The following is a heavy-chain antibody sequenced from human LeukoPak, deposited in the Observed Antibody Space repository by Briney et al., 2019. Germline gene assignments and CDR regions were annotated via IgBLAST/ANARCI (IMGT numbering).Heavy chain of an antibody. J-gene: IGHJ4*02. Sequence: GGSLRLSCAASGLTFRRYGMSWVRQAPGKGLEGFSSISGSGVSTYIADSMKGRFTISRDNSKNTLYLQMNSLRAEDTAVYYCAKVMKLLWFGEFQYYFDYWGQGTLVTVSS. CDR1: GLTFRRYG. CDR3: AKVMKLLWFGEFQYYFDY. D-gene: IGHD3-10*01. CDR2: ISGSGVST. V-gene: IGHV3-23*01.